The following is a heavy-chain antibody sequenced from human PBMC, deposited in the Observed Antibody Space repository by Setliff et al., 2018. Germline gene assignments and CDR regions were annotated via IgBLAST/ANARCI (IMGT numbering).Heavy chain of an antibody. D-gene: IGHD2-21*02. J-gene: IGHJ4*02. CDR2: IYTRGST. V-gene: IGHV4-61*09. CDR3: ARGFDVCGGGACYTDGPYYFDY. CDR1: GGSINEANYY. Sequence: PSETLSLTCTVSGGSINEANYYWSWIRQPAGKGLEWIGHIYTRGSTNYNPSLKSRVTISVDTSKNQFSLKLSSVAAADTAVYYCARGFDVCGGGACYTDGPYYFDYWGLGTLVTVSS.